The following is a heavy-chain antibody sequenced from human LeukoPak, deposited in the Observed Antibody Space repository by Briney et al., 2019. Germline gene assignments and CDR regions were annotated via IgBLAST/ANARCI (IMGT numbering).Heavy chain of an antibody. Sequence: SETLSLTCTVSGGSTSGCYWSWIRQPPGKGLEWIGYIYDTGISNYNPSLKSRVTISIDTSMNQFSLNLTSVTAADTAVYYCARGTTLMGYRSGLGFNYWGQGILVTVSS. CDR2: IYDTGIS. CDR1: GGSTSGCY. V-gene: IGHV4-59*01. J-gene: IGHJ4*02. CDR3: ARGTTLMGYRSGLGFNY. D-gene: IGHD6-19*01.